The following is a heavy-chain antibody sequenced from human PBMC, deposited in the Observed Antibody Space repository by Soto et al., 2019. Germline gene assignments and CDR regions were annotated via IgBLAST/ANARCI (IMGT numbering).Heavy chain of an antibody. CDR1: GGTFSSYA. D-gene: IGHD3-3*01. Sequence: GASVKVSCKASGGTFSSYAISWVRQAPGQGLEWMGGIIPIFGTANYAQKFQGRVTITADESTSTAYMELSSLRSEDTAVYYCARENYDFWSGKTFDYWGQGTLVTVSS. CDR2: IIPIFGTA. V-gene: IGHV1-69*13. CDR3: ARENYDFWSGKTFDY. J-gene: IGHJ4*02.